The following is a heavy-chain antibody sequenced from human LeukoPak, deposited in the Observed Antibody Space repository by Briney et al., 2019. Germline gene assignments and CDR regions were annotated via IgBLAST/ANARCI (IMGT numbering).Heavy chain of an antibody. CDR2: TSGSGGGT. D-gene: IGHD5-18*01. Sequence: GGSLRLSCAASGFTFRSYAMNWVRQAPGKGLEWVSSTSGSGGGTFYADSVKGRFTMSRDNSKDTLYLQMNSLRAEDTAVYYCAKSGGYSYVENFDYWGQGTLVTVSS. J-gene: IGHJ4*02. CDR1: GFTFRSYA. CDR3: AKSGGYSYVENFDY. V-gene: IGHV3-23*01.